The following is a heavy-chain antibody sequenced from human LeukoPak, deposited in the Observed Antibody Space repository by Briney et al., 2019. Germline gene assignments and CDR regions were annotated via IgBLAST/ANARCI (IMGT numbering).Heavy chain of an antibody. J-gene: IGHJ4*02. V-gene: IGHV3-30*02. Sequence: PGGSLRLSCAASGITFSGYSMHWVRQAPGKGLEWVAFIKYDGSNEYYADSVKGRFTISRDDSKNTLYLQMNSLRAEDTAVYYCARGRSVGWELGVCHYWREGTLVSVAS. D-gene: IGHD1-26*01. CDR1: GITFSGYS. CDR3: ARGRSVGWELGVCHY. CDR2: IKYDGSNE.